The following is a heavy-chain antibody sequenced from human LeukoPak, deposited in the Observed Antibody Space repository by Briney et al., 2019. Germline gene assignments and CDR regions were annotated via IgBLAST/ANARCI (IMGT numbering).Heavy chain of an antibody. CDR3: ARDDYASPGTGSAIPDY. CDR1: GFTFDDYG. Sequence: GGSLRLSCAASGFTFDDYGMSWVRQAPGKGLEWVSGINWNGGSTGYADSVKGRFTISRDNAKNSLYLQMNSLRAEDTALYYCARDDYASPGTGSAIPDYWGQGTLVTVSS. J-gene: IGHJ4*02. CDR2: INWNGGST. V-gene: IGHV3-20*04. D-gene: IGHD4-17*01.